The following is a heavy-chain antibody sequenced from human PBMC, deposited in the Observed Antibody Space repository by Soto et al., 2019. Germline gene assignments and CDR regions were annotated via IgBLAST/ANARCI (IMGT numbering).Heavy chain of an antibody. Sequence: SETLSLTCTVSGGSITNYYWSWIRQPAGKGLEWIGRMYTKERTNYNLSFQSRVTMSVDTSKNQFSLKLNAVTAADTAVYYCARDDYTDGGNNWFDPWGQGTLVTVSS. D-gene: IGHD3-16*01. CDR2: MYTKERT. V-gene: IGHV4-4*07. J-gene: IGHJ5*02. CDR1: GGSITNYY. CDR3: ARDDYTDGGNNWFDP.